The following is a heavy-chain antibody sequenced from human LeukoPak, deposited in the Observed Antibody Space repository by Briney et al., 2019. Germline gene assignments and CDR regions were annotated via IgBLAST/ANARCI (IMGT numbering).Heavy chain of an antibody. J-gene: IGHJ4*02. CDR2: ISYDGSNK. D-gene: IGHD1-26*01. CDR1: GFTFSSYG. CDR3: ANLGSGSPIDY. V-gene: IGHV3-30*18. Sequence: GGFLRLSCAASGFTFSSYGMHWVRQAPGKGLEWVAVISYDGSNKYYADSVKGRFTISRDNSKNTLYLQMNSLRAEDTAVYYCANLGSGSPIDYWGQGTLVTVSS.